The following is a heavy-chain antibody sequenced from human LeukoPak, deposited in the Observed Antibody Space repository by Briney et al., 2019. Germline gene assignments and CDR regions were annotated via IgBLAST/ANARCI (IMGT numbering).Heavy chain of an antibody. CDR1: GFTFSSYW. V-gene: IGHV3-7*01. CDR2: IKQDGSEK. CDR3: AKASTTGNPRGAIDY. Sequence: GGSLRLSCAASGFTFSSYWMSWVRQAPGKGREWVANIKQDGSEKYYVDSVKGRFTISRDNAKNSLYLQMNRLRAEDTAVYYCAKASTTGNPRGAIDYWGQGTLVTVSS. J-gene: IGHJ4*02. D-gene: IGHD4-17*01.